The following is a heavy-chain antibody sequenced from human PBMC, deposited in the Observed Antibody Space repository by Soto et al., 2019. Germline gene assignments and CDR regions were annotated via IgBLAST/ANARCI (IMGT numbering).Heavy chain of an antibody. V-gene: IGHV3-7*03. Sequence: WGSLRLSCAASGFTFISYWIIFFRHAPWKWLEWVGNIKQDGSEKYYVDSVKGRFTISRDNAKNSLYLQMNSLRAEDTAVYYCARVGYYDSSGCDYWGQGTLVTV. D-gene: IGHD3-22*01. CDR2: IKQDGSEK. CDR3: ARVGYYDSSGCDY. CDR1: GFTFISYW. J-gene: IGHJ4*02.